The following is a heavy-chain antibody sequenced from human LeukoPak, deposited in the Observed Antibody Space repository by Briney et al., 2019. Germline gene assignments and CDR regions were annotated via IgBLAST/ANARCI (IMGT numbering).Heavy chain of an antibody. CDR3: ARDNILTGYYYYGMDV. D-gene: IGHD3-9*01. Sequence: GGSLRLSCAASGFTFSSHSMNWVRQAPGKGLEWVSYISSSSSTIYYADSVKGRFTISRDNAKNSLYLQMNSLRAEDTAVYYCARDNILTGYYYYGMDVWGQGTTVTVSS. CDR2: ISSSSSTI. CDR1: GFTFSSHS. J-gene: IGHJ6*02. V-gene: IGHV3-48*04.